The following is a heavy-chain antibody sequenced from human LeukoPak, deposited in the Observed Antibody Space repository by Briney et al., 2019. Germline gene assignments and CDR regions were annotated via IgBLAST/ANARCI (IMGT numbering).Heavy chain of an antibody. J-gene: IGHJ6*03. V-gene: IGHV4-39*01. CDR2: IYYSGST. CDR1: GGSISSSSYY. Sequence: SETLSLTCTVSGGSISSSSYYWGWIRQPPGKRVEWIGSIYYSGSTYYNPSLKSRVTISVDTSKNQFSLKLSSVTAADTAVYYCASWNYGSYYYYYYMDVWGKGTTVTVSS. CDR3: ASWNYGSYYYYYYMDV. D-gene: IGHD1-7*01.